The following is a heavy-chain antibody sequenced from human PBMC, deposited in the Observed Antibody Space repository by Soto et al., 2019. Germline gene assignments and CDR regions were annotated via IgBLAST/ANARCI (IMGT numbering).Heavy chain of an antibody. Sequence: QVQLVQSGAEVKKPGASVKVSCKASAYTFANYDFNWVRQVTGQGLEWMGWMNPINENTGYAQKFQGRVTMTRDTSISTAYMELRSLRSEDTAVYYCVTVPRNWGFDYWGQGTLVTVSS. J-gene: IGHJ4*02. V-gene: IGHV1-8*01. CDR3: VTVPRNWGFDY. CDR2: MNPINENT. CDR1: AYTFANYD. D-gene: IGHD3-16*01.